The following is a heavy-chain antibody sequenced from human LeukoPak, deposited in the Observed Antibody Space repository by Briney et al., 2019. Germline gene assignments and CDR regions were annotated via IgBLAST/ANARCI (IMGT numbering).Heavy chain of an antibody. J-gene: IGHJ4*02. V-gene: IGHV1-18*01. CDR1: GYTFTSYG. D-gene: IGHD2/OR15-2a*01. CDR2: ISAYNGNT. Sequence: ASVKVSCKASGYTFTSYGISWVRQAPGQGLEWMGWISAYNGNTHYAQKLQGRVTMTTDTSTSTAYMELRSLRSDDTAVYYCARLDYLPYYFDYWGQGTLVTVSS. CDR3: ARLDYLPYYFDY.